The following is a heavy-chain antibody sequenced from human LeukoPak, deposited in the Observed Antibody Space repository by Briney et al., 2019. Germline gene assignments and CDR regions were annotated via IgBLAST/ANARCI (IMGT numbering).Heavy chain of an antibody. J-gene: IGHJ1*01. D-gene: IGHD2-21*02. V-gene: IGHV3-53*01. CDR3: ARTDETAPAEDFQH. CDR1: GFSVSNNY. CDR2: IYSGGST. Sequence: GGSLRLSCAASGFSVSNNYMSWVCQAPGKGLEWVSVIYSGGSTYYADSVKGRFTISRDNSKNTLYLQMKSLRAEDTAVYYCARTDETAPAEDFQHWGQGTLVTVSS.